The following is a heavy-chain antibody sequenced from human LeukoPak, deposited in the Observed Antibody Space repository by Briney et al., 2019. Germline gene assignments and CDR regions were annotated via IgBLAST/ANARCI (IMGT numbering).Heavy chain of an antibody. CDR2: ITSDGDYT. CDR3: ASRSGYSYGHFAY. V-gene: IGHV3-23*01. J-gene: IGHJ4*02. CDR1: GFTFSNYA. Sequence: GGSLRLSCAASGFTFSNYAMSWVRQAPGKGLEWVSAITSDGDYTYYADSVKGRFTISRDNSKNTLYLQMSSLRAEDTAVYYCASRSGYSYGHFAYWGQETLVTVSS. D-gene: IGHD5-18*01.